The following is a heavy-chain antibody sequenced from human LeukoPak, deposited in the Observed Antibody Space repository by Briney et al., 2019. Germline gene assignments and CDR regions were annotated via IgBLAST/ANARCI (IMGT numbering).Heavy chain of an antibody. Sequence: PGGSLKLSCAASGFXFSGSDIHWVRQASGKGLEWVGHIRSKNNNYATADAASVKGRFTFSRDDSKNTAYIQMNSLKTEDTAVYYCTRHNYDRSGYGAFDIWGQGTMVTVSS. CDR1: GFXFSGSD. J-gene: IGHJ3*02. V-gene: IGHV3-73*01. CDR3: TRHNYDRSGYGAFDI. CDR2: IRSKNNNYAT. D-gene: IGHD3-22*01.